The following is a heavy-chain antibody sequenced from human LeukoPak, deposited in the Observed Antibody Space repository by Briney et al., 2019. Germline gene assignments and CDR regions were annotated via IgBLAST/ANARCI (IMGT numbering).Heavy chain of an antibody. V-gene: IGHV3-7*01. Sequence: GGSLRLSCAASGFTFSSYWMSWVRQAPGKGLEWVANIKQDGSEKYYLGSVKGRFTISRDNAKNSLYLQMNSLRAEDTAVYYCARDRGYDYSAAYYFDYWGQGTLVTVSS. CDR2: IKQDGSEK. D-gene: IGHD5-12*01. CDR1: GFTFSSYW. CDR3: ARDRGYDYSAAYYFDY. J-gene: IGHJ4*02.